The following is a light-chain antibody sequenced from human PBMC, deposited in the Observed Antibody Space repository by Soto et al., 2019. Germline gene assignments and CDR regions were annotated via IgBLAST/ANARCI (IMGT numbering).Light chain of an antibody. CDR1: QSVVSW. CDR2: DAS. CDR3: QQYNTYSWT. V-gene: IGKV1-5*01. Sequence: IQLTQSTSSLSASVGDRVTSTCRASQSVVSWLAWYQQKPGKAPKLLIYDASTLESGVPSRFSGSGSGTEFTLTIASLQPGDFATYYCQQYNTYSWTFGQGTKV. J-gene: IGKJ1*01.